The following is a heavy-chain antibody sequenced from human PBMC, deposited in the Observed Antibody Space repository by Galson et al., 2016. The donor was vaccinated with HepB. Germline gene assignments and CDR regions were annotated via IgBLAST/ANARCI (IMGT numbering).Heavy chain of an antibody. D-gene: IGHD6-19*01. CDR2: ISDDGSKK. V-gene: IGHV3-30-3*01. CDR1: GFTFSSYA. CDR3: AKDRDSSGWSWNDV. J-gene: IGHJ6*04. Sequence: SLRLSCAASGFTFSSYAMHWVRQAPGKGLEWVAVISDDGSKKHYADSVKGRFTISRDNSENTLHLQMNSLRSGETAVYYCAKDRDSSGWSWNDVWGRGTTVTVSS.